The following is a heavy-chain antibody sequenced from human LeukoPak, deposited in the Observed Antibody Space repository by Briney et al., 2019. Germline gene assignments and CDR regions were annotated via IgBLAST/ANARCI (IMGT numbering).Heavy chain of an antibody. CDR1: GYTFTGYY. J-gene: IGHJ4*02. D-gene: IGHD6-19*01. V-gene: IGHV1-2*02. CDR3: ARDNRLGIAVAGTGYYFDY. CDR2: INPNSGGT. Sequence: ASVKVSCKASGYTFTGYYMHWVRQAPGQGLEWMGWINPNSGGTNYAQKFQGRVTMTRDTSISTAYMELSSLRSEDTAVYYCARDNRLGIAVAGTGYYFDYWGQGTLVTVSS.